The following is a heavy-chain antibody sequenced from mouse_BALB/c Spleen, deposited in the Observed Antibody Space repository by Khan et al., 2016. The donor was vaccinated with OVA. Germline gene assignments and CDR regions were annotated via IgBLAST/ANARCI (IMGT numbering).Heavy chain of an antibody. Sequence: QVQLKQSGPGLVAPSQSLSITCTVSGFSLTSYGVHWVRQTPGKGLEWLGIIWAGGSTNYNSALMSRLSISKDNSKSQVFFKMHSLRTDDTTMYYCARNYGNFVEYFDVWGAGTTVTVSS. CDR2: IWAGGST. CDR3: ARNYGNFVEYFDV. D-gene: IGHD2-1*01. V-gene: IGHV2-9*02. CDR1: GFSLTSYG. J-gene: IGHJ1*01.